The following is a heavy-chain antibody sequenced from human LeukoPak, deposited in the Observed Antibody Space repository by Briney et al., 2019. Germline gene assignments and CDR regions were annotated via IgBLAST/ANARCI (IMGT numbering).Heavy chain of an antibody. J-gene: IGHJ5*02. V-gene: IGHV4-39*07. CDR1: GGSISNNNYY. D-gene: IGHD1-20*01. Sequence: SETLSLTCTVSGGSISNNNYYWGWIRQPPGKGLEWIGSIYYSGSTYYNPSLKSRVTISVDTSKNQFSLKLSSVTAADTAVYYCARASLWGQYNWNAWFDPWGQGTLVTVSS. CDR3: ARASLWGQYNWNAWFDP. CDR2: IYYSGST.